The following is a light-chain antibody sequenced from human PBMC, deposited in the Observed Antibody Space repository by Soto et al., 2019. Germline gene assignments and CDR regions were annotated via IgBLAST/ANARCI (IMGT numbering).Light chain of an antibody. CDR2: DAS. V-gene: IGKV1-5*01. Sequence: DIQMTQSPSSLSASVGDRVTITCRAGQYIGRYLNWYQQKPGKAPKLLIYDASILENGVSSRFSAFGSGTEFTLSIRNLQPEDSASYYCQQYFIFWTFGQGTKV. J-gene: IGKJ1*01. CDR3: QQYFIFWT. CDR1: QYIGRY.